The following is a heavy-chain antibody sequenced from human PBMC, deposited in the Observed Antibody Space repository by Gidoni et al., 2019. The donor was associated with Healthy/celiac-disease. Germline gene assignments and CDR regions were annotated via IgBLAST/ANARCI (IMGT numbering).Heavy chain of an antibody. CDR2: ISYDGSNK. V-gene: IGHV3-30*18. Sequence: QVQLVESGGGVVQPGRSLRLSCAASGFTFSSYGMHWVRQAPGKGREWVAVISYDGSNKYYADSVKGRFTISRDNSKNTLYLQMNSLRAEDTAVYYCAKDDKSVNYGMDVWGQGTTVTVSS. CDR1: GFTFSSYG. D-gene: IGHD3-9*01. CDR3: AKDDKSVNYGMDV. J-gene: IGHJ6*02.